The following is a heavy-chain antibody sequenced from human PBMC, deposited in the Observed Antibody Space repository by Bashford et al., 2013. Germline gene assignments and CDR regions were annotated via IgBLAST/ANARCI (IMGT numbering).Heavy chain of an antibody. Sequence: ASVKVSCKASGYTFTSYDINWVRQATGQGLEWMGWMNPNSGNTGYAQKFQGRVTMTRNTSISTAYMELSSLRSEDTAVYYCAREAPRKVLRFLEWSRDYYYYGMDVWGQGTTVTVSS. D-gene: IGHD3-3*01. CDR1: GYTFTSYD. CDR3: AREAPRKVLRFLEWSRDYYYYGMDV. V-gene: IGHV1-8*01. J-gene: IGHJ6*02. CDR2: MNPNSGNT.